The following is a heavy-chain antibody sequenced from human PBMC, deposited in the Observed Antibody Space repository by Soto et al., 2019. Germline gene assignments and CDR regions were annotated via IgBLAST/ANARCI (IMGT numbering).Heavy chain of an antibody. CDR2: ISWTSGSI. D-gene: IGHD3-16*01. Sequence: EVQLVESGGGLVQPGRSLRLSCAASGFTFDDYAMHWVRQAPGKGLEWVSGISWTSGSIGYADSVKGRFTISRDNAKNSLYLQMNSLRAEDTALYYCAKDPGPRWGDAFDIWGRGTMVTVSS. V-gene: IGHV3-9*01. CDR1: GFTFDDYA. J-gene: IGHJ3*02. CDR3: AKDPGPRWGDAFDI.